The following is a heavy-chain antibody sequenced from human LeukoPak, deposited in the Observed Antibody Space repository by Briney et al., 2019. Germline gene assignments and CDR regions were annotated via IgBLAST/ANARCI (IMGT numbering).Heavy chain of an antibody. V-gene: IGHV5-51*01. J-gene: IGHJ3*02. D-gene: IGHD3-10*01. Sequence: GESLQISCKGSGYSFTTNWIGWARQMPGKGLEWMGIIYPGDSDTRYSPSFQGQVTISVDKSINTAYLQWSSLKASDTAMYYCARDGPMVRGAVEDAFDIWGQGTMVTVS. CDR2: IYPGDSDT. CDR3: ARDGPMVRGAVEDAFDI. CDR1: GYSFTTNW.